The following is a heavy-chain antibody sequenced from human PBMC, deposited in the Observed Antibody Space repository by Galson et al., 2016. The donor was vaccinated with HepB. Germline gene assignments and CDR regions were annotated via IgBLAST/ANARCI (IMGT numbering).Heavy chain of an antibody. J-gene: IGHJ4*02. CDR2: ISGSGGST. Sequence: SLRLSCAASGFTFSSYDMSWVRQAPGKGLEWVSVISGSGGSTYYADSVKGRFTISRDNPKNTPYLQMNSLGGGDTAVYFCAKGRRVTPWGLDPYYWGLGTLVTVSS. V-gene: IGHV3-23*01. D-gene: IGHD2-21*02. CDR3: AKGRRVTPWGLDPYY. CDR1: GFTFSSYD.